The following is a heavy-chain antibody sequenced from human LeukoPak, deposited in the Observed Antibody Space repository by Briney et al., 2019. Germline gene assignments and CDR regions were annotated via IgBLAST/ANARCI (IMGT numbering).Heavy chain of an antibody. J-gene: IGHJ5*02. V-gene: IGHV4-38-2*01. CDR2: IYGDGTT. CDR1: GYSIGTGYY. D-gene: IGHD3-16*01. Sequence: KPSETLSLTCSVSGYSIGTGYYWGWVRQPPGKGLQWIGSIYGDGTTFYNPSLKSRLTISIDTSKNQFSLKLTSMTAADTAVYYCARPNTWITEGFDHWGQGALVTVS. CDR3: ARPNTWITEGFDH.